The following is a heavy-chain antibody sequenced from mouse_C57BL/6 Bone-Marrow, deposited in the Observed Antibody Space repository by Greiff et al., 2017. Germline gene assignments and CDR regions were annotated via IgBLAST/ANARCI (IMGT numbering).Heavy chain of an antibody. V-gene: IGHV1-64*01. Sequence: QVQLQQPGAELVKPGASVKLSCKASGYTFTSYWMHWVKQRPGQGLEWIGMIHPNSGSTNYNEKFKSKATLTVDKSSSPAYMQLSSLTSADSAVYYCARTRWYAMDYWGQGTSVTVSS. J-gene: IGHJ4*01. CDR3: ARTRWYAMDY. CDR1: GYTFTSYW. CDR2: IHPNSGST. D-gene: IGHD2-3*01.